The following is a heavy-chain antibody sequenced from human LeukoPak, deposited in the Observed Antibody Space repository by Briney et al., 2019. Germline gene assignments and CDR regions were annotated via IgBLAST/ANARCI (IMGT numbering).Heavy chain of an antibody. CDR2: IYSGGST. V-gene: IGHV3-53*05. D-gene: IGHD6-19*01. CDR1: GFTVSSNY. CDR3: VKDLRTLLAVAGTPDY. Sequence: PGGSLRLSCAASGFTVSSNYMSWVRQAPGKGLEWVSVIYSGGSTYYADSVKGRFTISRDNSKNTLYLQMNSLRAEDTAVYYCVKDLRTLLAVAGTPDYWGQGTPVTVSS. J-gene: IGHJ4*02.